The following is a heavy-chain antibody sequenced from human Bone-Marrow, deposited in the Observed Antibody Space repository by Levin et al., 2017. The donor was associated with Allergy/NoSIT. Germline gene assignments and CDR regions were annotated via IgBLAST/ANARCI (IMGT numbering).Heavy chain of an antibody. CDR1: GYTLTELS. V-gene: IGHV1-24*01. D-gene: IGHD4-17*01. J-gene: IGHJ6*02. CDR3: ATLTVTKYYFYGLNV. CDR2: FGAEDGET. Sequence: VASVKVSCKVSGYTLTELSMHWVRQAPGKGLEWMGGFGAEDGETIYAQKFQGRVTMTEDTSTDTAYMELSSLRSEDTAVYYCATLTVTKYYFYGLNVWGQGTTVTVSS.